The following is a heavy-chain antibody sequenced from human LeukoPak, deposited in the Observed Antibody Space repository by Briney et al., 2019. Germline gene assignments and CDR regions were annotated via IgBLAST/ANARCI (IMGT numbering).Heavy chain of an antibody. V-gene: IGHV4-61*02. Sequence: PSETLSLTCTVSGASITGGSYYWSWIRQPAGKGLEWIGRIYTRGSTNYNPSLKSRVTMSVDTSKNQFSLKLSSVTAADTAVYYCARDGSYSGYEYLGRRGVSFDYWGQGTLVTVSS. D-gene: IGHD5-12*01. CDR2: IYTRGST. J-gene: IGHJ4*02. CDR1: GASITGGSYY. CDR3: ARDGSYSGYEYLGRRGVSFDY.